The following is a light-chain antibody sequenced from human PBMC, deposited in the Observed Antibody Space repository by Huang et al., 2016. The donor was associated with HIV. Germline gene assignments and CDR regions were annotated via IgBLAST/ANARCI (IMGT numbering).Light chain of an antibody. CDR1: QNISSW. CDR2: KIS. V-gene: IGKV1-5*03. J-gene: IGKJ1*01. CDR3: QYGET. Sequence: DIQMTQSPSTLSAFVGDRLTTTCRASQNISSWLAWYQQKPGKAPRLLIYKISRLESGVPSRFSGSGSGTEFTLTISSLQPDDIGTYYCQYGETFGQGSKAEVK.